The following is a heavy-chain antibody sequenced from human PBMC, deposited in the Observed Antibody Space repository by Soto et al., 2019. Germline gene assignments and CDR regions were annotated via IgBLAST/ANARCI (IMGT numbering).Heavy chain of an antibody. D-gene: IGHD2-2*01. J-gene: IGHJ5*02. CDR3: ARGMGPDPPLVVVPAAPDA. CDR1: GGSISSGNYY. CDR2: IYYSGST. V-gene: IGHV4-31*03. Sequence: QVQLQESGPGLVKPSQTLSLTCTVSGGSISSGNYYWSWIRQHPGKGLEWIGYIYYSGSTYYNPSLKSRLTLSVDTSKNQFSLKVKSVTAADTAVYYCARGMGPDPPLVVVPAAPDAWGQGTLVTVSS.